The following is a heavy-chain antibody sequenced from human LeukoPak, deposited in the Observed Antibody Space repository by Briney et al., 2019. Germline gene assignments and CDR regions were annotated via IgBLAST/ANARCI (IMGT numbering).Heavy chain of an antibody. CDR1: GGSFSGYY. CDR2: INHSGST. Sequence: SETLSLTCAVYGGSFSGYYWSWIRQPPGKGLEWIGEINHSGSTNYNPSLKSRVTISVDTSKNQFSLKLSSVTAADTAVYYCARGGVPVYGPSGYWGQGTLVTVSS. J-gene: IGHJ4*02. CDR3: ARGGVPVYGPSGY. V-gene: IGHV4-34*01. D-gene: IGHD3-16*01.